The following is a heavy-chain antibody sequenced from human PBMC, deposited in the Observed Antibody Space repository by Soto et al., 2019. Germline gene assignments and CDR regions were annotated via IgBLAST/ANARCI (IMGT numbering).Heavy chain of an antibody. CDR1: GFSLSTSGVG. CDR3: APKGPDDWPLDY. D-gene: IGHD3-9*01. Sequence: QITLKESGPTLVRPTQTLTLTCAFSGFSLSTSGVGVGWIRQPPGKALEWLAVIYWDDSKHYGPSLRSRLIITKDTSKHRMLLTMTNMDPMDAGTYYGAPKGPDDWPLDYWGHGTLVTVSS. CDR2: IYWDDSK. J-gene: IGHJ4*01. V-gene: IGHV2-5*05.